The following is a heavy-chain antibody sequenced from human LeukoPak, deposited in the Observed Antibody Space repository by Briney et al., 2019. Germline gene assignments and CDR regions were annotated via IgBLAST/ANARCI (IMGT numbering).Heavy chain of an antibody. CDR2: INPNSGGT. CDR1: GYTFTGYY. D-gene: IGHD2-15*01. CDR3: ARDRAPIVVVVAAGGDAFDI. V-gene: IGHV1-2*02. Sequence: ASGKVSCKASGYTFTGYYMHWVRQAPGQGLEWMGWINPNSGGTNYAQKFQGRVTMTRDTSISTAYMELSRLRSDDTAVYYCARDRAPIVVVVAAGGDAFDIWGQGTMVTVSS. J-gene: IGHJ3*02.